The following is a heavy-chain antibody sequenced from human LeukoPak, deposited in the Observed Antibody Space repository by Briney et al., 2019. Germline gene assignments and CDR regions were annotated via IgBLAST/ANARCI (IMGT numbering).Heavy chain of an antibody. V-gene: IGHV4-39*01. CDR3: ARTVGAYLLHIY. CDR1: GGSISSSSYY. D-gene: IGHD4-23*01. CDR2: IYYSGST. J-gene: IGHJ4*02. Sequence: SETLSLTCTVSGGSISSSSYYWGWLRQPPGKGLEWIGSIYYSGSTYYNPSLKSRVTISVDTSKNQFSLKLSSVTAADTAVYYCARTVGAYLLHIYWGQGTLVTVSS.